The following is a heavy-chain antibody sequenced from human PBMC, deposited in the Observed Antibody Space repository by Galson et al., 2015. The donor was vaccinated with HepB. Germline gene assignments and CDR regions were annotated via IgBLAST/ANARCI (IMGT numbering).Heavy chain of an antibody. CDR1: GFTFSSYA. Sequence: SLRLSCAASGFTFSSYAMTWVRQAPGKGLEWVSTINSGSAGNTYYAESEKGRFIISRDNSKNTLSLQMNSLRTEATAGHYWGKGGAFILFHPWGHGSLVT. D-gene: IGHD1-26*01. CDR2: INSGSAGNT. CDR3: GKGGAFILFHP. J-gene: IGHJ5*02. V-gene: IGHV3-23*01.